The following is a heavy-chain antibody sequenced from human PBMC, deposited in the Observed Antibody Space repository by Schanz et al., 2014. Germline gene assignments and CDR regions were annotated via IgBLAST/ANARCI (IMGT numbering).Heavy chain of an antibody. J-gene: IGHJ5*02. CDR3: ARGRVLES. CDR2: ISGSGGST. D-gene: IGHD1-1*01. CDR1: GFSFSSYA. Sequence: EVQLVESGGGVVQPGRSLRLSCAASGFSFSSYAMGWVRQARGKGLEWVSAISGSGGSTYYADSVKGRFTISRDNAKNSLFLQMNSLRPEDTAVYYCARGRVLESWGQGTLVAVSS. V-gene: IGHV3-23*04.